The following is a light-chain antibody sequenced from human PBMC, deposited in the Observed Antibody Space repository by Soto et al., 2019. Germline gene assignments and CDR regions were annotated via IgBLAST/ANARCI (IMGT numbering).Light chain of an antibody. V-gene: IGLV1-44*01. CDR1: SSNIGSNT. J-gene: IGLJ2*01. CDR2: TNN. Sequence: QSVLTQPPSASGTPGQRVTISCSGSSSNIGSNTVNWCQQLPGTTPNLLIYTNNQRPSGVPDRFSGSKSGTSASLAISGLQSEDEADYYCAAWDDSLNGVVFGGGTQLTVL. CDR3: AAWDDSLNGVV.